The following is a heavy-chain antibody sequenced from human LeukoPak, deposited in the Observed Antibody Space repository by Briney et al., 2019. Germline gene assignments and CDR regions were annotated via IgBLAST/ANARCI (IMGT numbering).Heavy chain of an antibody. CDR1: GGSFSGYY. J-gene: IGHJ5*02. V-gene: IGHV4-34*01. CDR2: IYYSGST. D-gene: IGHD3-3*01. CDR3: ARRTIYYDFWSGYYPNWFDP. Sequence: SETLSLTCAVYGGSFSGYYWSWIRQPPGKGLEWIGSIYYSGSTYYNPSLKSRVTISVDTSKNQFSLKLSSVTAADTAVYYCARRTIYYDFWSGYYPNWFDPWGQGTLVTVSS.